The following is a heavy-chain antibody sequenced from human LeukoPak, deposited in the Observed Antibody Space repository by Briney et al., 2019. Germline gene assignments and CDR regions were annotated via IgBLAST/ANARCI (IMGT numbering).Heavy chain of an antibody. D-gene: IGHD2-8*01. Sequence: SETLSLTCAVYGGSFSGYYWSWIRQPPGKGLEWIGYIYYSGSTNYNPSLKSRVTISVDTSKNQFSLKLSSVTAADTAVYYCARGMLLDYWGQGTLVTVSS. V-gene: IGHV4-59*01. CDR2: IYYSGST. J-gene: IGHJ4*02. CDR3: ARGMLLDY. CDR1: GGSFSGYY.